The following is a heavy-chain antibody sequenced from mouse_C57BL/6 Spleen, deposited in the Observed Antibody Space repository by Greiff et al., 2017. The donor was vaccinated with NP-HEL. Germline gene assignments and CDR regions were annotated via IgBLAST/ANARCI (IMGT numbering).Heavy chain of an antibody. CDR2: ISSGGSYT. J-gene: IGHJ4*01. V-gene: IGHV5-6*02. CDR3: ARHRGSTLMDY. CDR1: GFTFSSYG. Sequence: DVKLVESGGDLVKPGGSLKLSCAASGFTFSSYGMSWVRQTPDKRLEWVATISSGGSYTYYPDSVKGRFTISRDNAKNTLYLQMSSLKSEDTAMYYCARHRGSTLMDYWGQGTSVTVSS. D-gene: IGHD1-1*01.